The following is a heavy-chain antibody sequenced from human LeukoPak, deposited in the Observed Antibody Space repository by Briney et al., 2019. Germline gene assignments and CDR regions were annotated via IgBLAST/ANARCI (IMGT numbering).Heavy chain of an antibody. V-gene: IGHV3-48*03. CDR2: ISSSGSTI. Sequence: QSGGSLRLSCAASGFTFSSYEMNWVRQAPGKGLEWVSYISSSGSTIYYADSVKGRFTISRDNAKNSLYLQMNSLRAEDTAVYYCAKVERFVLMVSNFDYWGQGTLVTVSS. CDR1: GFTFSSYE. D-gene: IGHD2-8*01. J-gene: IGHJ4*02. CDR3: AKVERFVLMVSNFDY.